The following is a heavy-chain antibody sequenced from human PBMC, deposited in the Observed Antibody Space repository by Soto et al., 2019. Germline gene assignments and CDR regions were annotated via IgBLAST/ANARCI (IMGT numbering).Heavy chain of an antibody. J-gene: IGHJ4*02. CDR3: TTAGVSPNIVGSSGHGY. D-gene: IGHD1-26*01. Sequence: PGGSLRLSCAASGFNFNYAWINWVRQVPGTGLVWVGRIKNRIDGEATEYSAPVKGRFTISRDDSKNTVYLQMNSLQTEDTGVYHCTTAGVSPNIVGSSGHGYWGLGT. CDR1: GFNFNYAW. CDR2: IKNRIDGEAT. V-gene: IGHV3-15*07.